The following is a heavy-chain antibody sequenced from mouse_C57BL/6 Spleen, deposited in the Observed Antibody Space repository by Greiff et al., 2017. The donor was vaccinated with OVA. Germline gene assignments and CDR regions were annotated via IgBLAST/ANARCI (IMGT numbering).Heavy chain of an antibody. CDR1: GYAFSSSW. D-gene: IGHD6-1*01. Sequence: QVQLQQSGPELVKPGASVKISCKASGYAFSSSWMNWVKQSPGKGLEWIGRIYPGDGDTNYNGKFKGKATLTADKSSSTAYMQLSSLTSEDSAVYFCARGQLFDYWGQGTALTVSS. V-gene: IGHV1-82*01. J-gene: IGHJ2*01. CDR2: IYPGDGDT. CDR3: ARGQLFDY.